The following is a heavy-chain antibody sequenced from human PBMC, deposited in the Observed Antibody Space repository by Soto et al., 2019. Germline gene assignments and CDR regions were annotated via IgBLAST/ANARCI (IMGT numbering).Heavy chain of an antibody. J-gene: IGHJ6*03. D-gene: IGHD1-26*01. CDR2: IYYSGST. CDR1: CGSISRYY. CDR3: ARGAWELLRSPNYYYYMDV. V-gene: IGHV4-59*08. Sequence: SETLSLTCTVSCGSISRYYWSWIRQPPGKGLEWIGYIYYSGSTNYNPSLKSRVTISVDTSKNQFSLKLSSVTAADTAVYYCARGAWELLRSPNYYYYMDVWGKGTTVTVSS.